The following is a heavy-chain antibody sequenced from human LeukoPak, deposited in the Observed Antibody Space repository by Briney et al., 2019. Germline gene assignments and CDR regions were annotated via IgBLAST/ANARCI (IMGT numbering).Heavy chain of an antibody. CDR3: TRGAGWLIDY. J-gene: IGHJ4*02. Sequence: TETLSLTCTVSDDSISDYYRGWIRQPPGKGLEWIGYFYNSGRSTYNPSLKSRVTISADTSKNHFSLKLNSVTTADTAVYYCTRGAGWLIDYWGQGILVTVSS. CDR1: DDSISDYY. D-gene: IGHD3-16*01. CDR2: FYNSGRS. V-gene: IGHV4-59*01.